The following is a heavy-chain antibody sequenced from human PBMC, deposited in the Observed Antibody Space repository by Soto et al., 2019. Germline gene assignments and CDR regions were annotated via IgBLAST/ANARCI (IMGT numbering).Heavy chain of an antibody. Sequence: ASVKVSCKASGYTFTGYYMHWVRQAPGQGLEWMGWINPNSGGTNYAQKFQGWVTMTRDTSISTAYMELSRLRSDDTAVYYCARAPIQLWYLFGYWGQGTLVTVSS. CDR3: ARAPIQLWYLFGY. J-gene: IGHJ4*02. CDR1: GYTFTGYY. D-gene: IGHD5-18*01. V-gene: IGHV1-2*04. CDR2: INPNSGGT.